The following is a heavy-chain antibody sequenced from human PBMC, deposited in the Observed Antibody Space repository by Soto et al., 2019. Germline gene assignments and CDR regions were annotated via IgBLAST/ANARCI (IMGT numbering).Heavy chain of an antibody. Sequence: SGGSLRLSCAASGFTFSSYWMSWVRQAPGKGLEWVAVIWYDGSNKYYADSVKGRFTISRDNSKNTLYLQMNSLRAEDTAVYYCARKTAMVSGYYYYGMDVWGQGTTVTVS. V-gene: IGHV3-33*08. CDR1: GFTFSSYW. J-gene: IGHJ6*02. D-gene: IGHD5-18*01. CDR3: ARKTAMVSGYYYYGMDV. CDR2: IWYDGSNK.